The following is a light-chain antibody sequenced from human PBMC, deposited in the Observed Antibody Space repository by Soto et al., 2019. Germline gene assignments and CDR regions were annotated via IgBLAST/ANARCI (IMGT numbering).Light chain of an antibody. J-gene: IGLJ1*01. Sequence: QSALTQPASVSGSPGQSITISCTGSSSDIGDYDDVSWYQRHPGKAPKVLISEVSNRPSGVSNRFSGSKSGNTASLTISGLQAEAEADYYCNSYATGNTRGFGTGTKVAVL. CDR3: NSYATGNTRG. CDR1: SSDIGDYDD. V-gene: IGLV2-14*01. CDR2: EVS.